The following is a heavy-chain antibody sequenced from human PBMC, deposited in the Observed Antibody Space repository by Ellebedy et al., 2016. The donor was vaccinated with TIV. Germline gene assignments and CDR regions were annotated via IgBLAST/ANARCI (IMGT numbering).Heavy chain of an antibody. Sequence: SETLSLTCTVSGGSISRSSYYWGWIRQPPGKGLEWIGSIYYSGSTDYNPSLKSRVTISADTSKNQFSLRLSSVTAAETAVYYCARWFGELLYVRWFDPWGQGTLVTVSS. D-gene: IGHD3-10*01. CDR3: ARWFGELLYVRWFDP. CDR1: GGSISRSSYY. V-gene: IGHV4-39*01. CDR2: IYYSGST. J-gene: IGHJ5*02.